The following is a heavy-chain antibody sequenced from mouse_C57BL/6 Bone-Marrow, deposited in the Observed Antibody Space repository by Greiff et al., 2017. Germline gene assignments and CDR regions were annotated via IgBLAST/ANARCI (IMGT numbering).Heavy chain of an antibody. V-gene: IGHV5-4*03. CDR2: ISDGVSYT. CDR1: GFTFSSYA. D-gene: IGHD4-1*01. CDR3: ARGWDKDDY. Sequence: EVKLMESGGGLVKPGGSLKLSCAASGFTFSSYAMSWVRQTPEKRLEWVATISDGVSYTYYPDNVKGRFTISRDNAKNNLYLQMSHLKAEDTAMYYCARGWDKDDYWGQGTTLTVSS. J-gene: IGHJ2*01.